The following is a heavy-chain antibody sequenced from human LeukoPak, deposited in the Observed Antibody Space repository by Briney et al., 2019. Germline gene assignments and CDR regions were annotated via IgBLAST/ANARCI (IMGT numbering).Heavy chain of an antibody. V-gene: IGHV3-48*03. CDR1: GFSLSAYE. CDR2: INTGVGTA. D-gene: IGHD2-21*01. Sequence: PGGSLRLSCTASGFSLSAYEVNWVRQAPGKGLERISYINTGVGTAFYADSVKGRFTISRDDAKNAVYLEMNSLRAEDTAIYYCARETLGCGGDCFDYWGQGALVTVSS. J-gene: IGHJ4*02. CDR3: ARETLGCGGDCFDY.